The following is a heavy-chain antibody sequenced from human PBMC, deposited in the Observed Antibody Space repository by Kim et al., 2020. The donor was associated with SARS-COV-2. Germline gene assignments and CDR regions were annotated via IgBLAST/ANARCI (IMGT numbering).Heavy chain of an antibody. J-gene: IGHJ4*02. CDR3: ARDSSY. CDR2: ISGSNTNI. CDR1: GFTFSDYY. Sequence: GGSLRLSCAASGFTFSDYYMSWIRQAPGKGPEWISYISGSNTNIYYAYSVKGRFTISRDNAKETLYLHMHSLRVEDTAVDYCARDSSYWGQGILVTVSS. V-gene: IGHV3-11*04.